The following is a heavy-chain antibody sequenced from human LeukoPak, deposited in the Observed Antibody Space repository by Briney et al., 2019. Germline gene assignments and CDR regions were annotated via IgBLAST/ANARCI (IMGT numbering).Heavy chain of an antibody. CDR2: ISANNGET. CDR3: AIVPPSARQQLSFDY. CDR1: GYTFTNSG. Sequence: ASVKVSYKASGYTFTNSGISYVRQAPGQGLEWMAWISANNGETRYAQNFQGRVTMTTDTSTSTAYMELRSLRSDDTAVYYCAIVPPSARQQLSFDYWGQGTQVTVSS. J-gene: IGHJ4*02. D-gene: IGHD6-13*01. V-gene: IGHV1-18*04.